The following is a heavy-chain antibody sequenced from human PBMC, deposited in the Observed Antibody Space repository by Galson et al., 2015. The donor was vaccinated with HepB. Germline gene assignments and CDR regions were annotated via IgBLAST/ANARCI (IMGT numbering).Heavy chain of an antibody. V-gene: IGHV1-69*13. Sequence: SVKVSCKASGGTFSSYAISWVRQAPGQGLEWMGGIIPIFGTANYALKFQGRVTITADESTSTAYMELSSLRSEDTAVYYCARDGAAAGDSHYWGQGTLVTVSS. CDR1: GGTFSSYA. D-gene: IGHD6-13*01. CDR2: IIPIFGTA. CDR3: ARDGAAAGDSHY. J-gene: IGHJ4*02.